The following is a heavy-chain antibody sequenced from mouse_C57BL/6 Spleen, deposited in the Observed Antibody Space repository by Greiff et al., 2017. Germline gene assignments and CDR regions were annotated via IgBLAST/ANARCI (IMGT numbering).Heavy chain of an antibody. CDR3: ARGTAYYSNYWFAY. J-gene: IGHJ3*01. V-gene: IGHV1-18*01. CDR2: INPNNGGT. D-gene: IGHD2-5*01. CDR1: GYTFTDYN. Sequence: VQLQQSGPELVKPGASVKIPCKASGYTFTDYNMDWVKQSHGKSLEWIGDINPNNGGTIYNQKFKGKATLTVDKSSSTAYMELRSLTSEDTAVYYCARGTAYYSNYWFAYWGQGTLVTVSA.